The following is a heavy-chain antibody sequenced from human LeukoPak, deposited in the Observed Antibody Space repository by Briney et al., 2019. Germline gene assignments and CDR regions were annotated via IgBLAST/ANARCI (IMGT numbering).Heavy chain of an antibody. D-gene: IGHD5/OR15-5a*01. CDR1: GGAVSSGISY. CDR3: ASGGLVSRYLDH. CDR2: ISDSGCS. J-gene: IGHJ4*02. V-gene: IGHV4-61*01. Sequence: SKTLSLTCSVSGGAVSSGISYWSWIRQPPGEGLEWIAYISDSGCSDYNPSLRGRVTISLYTSKNQFSLHLASVTASDTAIYYCASGGLVSRYLDHWGQGTLVTVSP.